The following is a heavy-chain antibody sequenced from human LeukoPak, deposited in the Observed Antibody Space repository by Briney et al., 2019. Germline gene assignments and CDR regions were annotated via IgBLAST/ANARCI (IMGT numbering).Heavy chain of an antibody. Sequence: GGSLRLSCAASGFSFSSYGMHWVRQAPGKGLEWVAVIWYDGSNQYYEDSVKGRFTISRDNSKSTLYLQMNSLRVEDTAVYYCAREDTGATGITGALDIWGQGTMVTVSS. J-gene: IGHJ3*02. D-gene: IGHD1-1*01. V-gene: IGHV3-33*01. CDR2: IWYDGSNQ. CDR3: AREDTGATGITGALDI. CDR1: GFSFSSYG.